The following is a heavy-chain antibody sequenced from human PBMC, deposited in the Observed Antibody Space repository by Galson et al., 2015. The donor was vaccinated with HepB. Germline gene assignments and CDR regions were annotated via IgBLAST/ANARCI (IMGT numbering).Heavy chain of an antibody. CDR1: GFTFSSYA. CDR2: ISGSGGST. CDR3: AKVKNPYSNFLPWDY. J-gene: IGHJ4*02. Sequence: SLRLSCAASGFTFSSYAMSWVRQAPGKGLEWVSAISGSGGSTYYADSVKGRFTISRDNSKNTLYLQMNSLRAEDTAVYYCAKVKNPYSNFLPWDYWGQGTLVTVSS. D-gene: IGHD4-11*01. V-gene: IGHV3-23*01.